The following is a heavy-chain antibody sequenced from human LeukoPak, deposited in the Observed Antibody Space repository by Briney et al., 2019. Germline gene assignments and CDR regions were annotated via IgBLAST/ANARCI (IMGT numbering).Heavy chain of an antibody. V-gene: IGHV5-51*01. J-gene: IGHJ5*02. CDR2: IYPGDSDA. CDR3: ARLVTPGVTRWFDP. CDR1: GYKFIDHW. Sequence: GESLKISWKTSGYKFIDHWICWVRQMPGKGLEWMAIIYPGDSDARYSPSFQGQVTISADKSITTAYLQWSSLKASDTATYYCARLVTPGVTRWFDPWGQGTPVTVSS. D-gene: IGHD1-1*01.